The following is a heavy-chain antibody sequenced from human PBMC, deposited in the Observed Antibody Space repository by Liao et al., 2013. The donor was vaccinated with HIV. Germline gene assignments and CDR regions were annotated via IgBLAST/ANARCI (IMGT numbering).Heavy chain of an antibody. D-gene: IGHD3-10*01. Sequence: QLRLQESGPGPVRPSETLSLDCSVSGGSINSYSYHWGWIRQPPGKGLEWIGSVSHSGTTYYNPSLKSRLTISVDTSKSQSSLRLTSVTAADTAVYYCVWDSAAWFRFDYWGQGTLVTVSS. CDR1: GGSINSYSYH. CDR3: VWDSAAWFRFDY. V-gene: IGHV4-39*07. J-gene: IGHJ4*02. CDR2: VSHSGTT.